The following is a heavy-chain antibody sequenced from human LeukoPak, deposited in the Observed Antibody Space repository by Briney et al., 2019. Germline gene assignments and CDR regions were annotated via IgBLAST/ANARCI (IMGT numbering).Heavy chain of an antibody. CDR3: ARGGYYGSGNDFRFDP. Sequence: SETLSLTCTVSGGSIRNYYWSWIRQPPGEGLEWIGYIFYSGSTNYNPSLKSRVTISVDTSKNQFSLKLSSVTAADTAVYYCARGGYYGSGNDFRFDPWGQGTLVTVSS. J-gene: IGHJ5*02. CDR1: GGSIRNYY. V-gene: IGHV4-59*08. D-gene: IGHD3-10*01. CDR2: IFYSGST.